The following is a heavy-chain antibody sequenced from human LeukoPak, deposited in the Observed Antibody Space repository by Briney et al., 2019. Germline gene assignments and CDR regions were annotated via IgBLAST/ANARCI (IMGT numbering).Heavy chain of an antibody. Sequence: ASVKVSCKASGYTFTSYDINWVRQATGQGLEWMGWMNPNSGNTGYAQKFQGRVTMTRNTSISTAYMELSSLRSEDTAVYYCAKSFHGGSSFDYWGQGTLVTVSS. CDR1: GYTFTSYD. CDR2: MNPNSGNT. V-gene: IGHV1-8*01. D-gene: IGHD4-23*01. J-gene: IGHJ4*02. CDR3: AKSFHGGSSFDY.